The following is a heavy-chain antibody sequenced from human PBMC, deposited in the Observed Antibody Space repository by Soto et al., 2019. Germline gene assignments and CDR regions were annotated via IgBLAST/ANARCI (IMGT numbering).Heavy chain of an antibody. D-gene: IGHD3-3*01. CDR3: ARGYDFWSGYPTQNWFDP. CDR2: ICQSGST. V-gene: IGHV4-34*01. J-gene: IGHJ5*02. Sequence: PSETLSLTCSIYSGSFSGYYWSWIRQPPGKGLEWIGDICQSGSTNYSPSLKSRVTISVDTSMNQFSLKLSSVTAADTAVYCCARGYDFWSGYPTQNWFDPWGQGTLVTVSS. CDR1: SGSFSGYY.